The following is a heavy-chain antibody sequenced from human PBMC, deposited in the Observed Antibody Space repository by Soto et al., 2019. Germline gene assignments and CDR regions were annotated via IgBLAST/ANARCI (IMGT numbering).Heavy chain of an antibody. CDR1: GDSLGNYY. D-gene: IGHD3-9*01. CDR2: VSSSGST. V-gene: IGHV4-4*07. CDR3: ARADYEILTGSYAMDV. J-gene: IGHJ6*02. Sequence: SETLSLTCTVSGDSLGNYYWFWIRQPVGKGLEWIGRVSSSGSTNANPTLNRRATMSIDTSKNQFSLRLRSVTAADTAVYYCARADYEILTGSYAMDVWGQGTTVTVSS.